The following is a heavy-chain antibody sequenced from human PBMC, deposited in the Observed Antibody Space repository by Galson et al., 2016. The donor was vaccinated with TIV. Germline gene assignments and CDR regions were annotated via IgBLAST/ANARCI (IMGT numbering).Heavy chain of an antibody. V-gene: IGHV3-48*03. D-gene: IGHD2-2*02. CDR1: GFSFSSYE. Sequence: SLRLSCAATGFSFSSYEMNWVRQAPGKGLEWVSYIIESGRTIYYADSVKGRFTISRDNAKNSLYLQMNSLRAEDTAVYYCARDRGYCTTTSCYMDYWGQGTLVTVSS. CDR2: IIESGRTI. CDR3: ARDRGYCTTTSCYMDY. J-gene: IGHJ4*02.